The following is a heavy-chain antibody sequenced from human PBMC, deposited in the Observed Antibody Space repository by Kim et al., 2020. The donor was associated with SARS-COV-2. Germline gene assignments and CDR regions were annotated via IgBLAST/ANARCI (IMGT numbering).Heavy chain of an antibody. J-gene: IGHJ4*02. D-gene: IGHD3-10*01. V-gene: IGHV3-23*03. CDR3: AKAVSSGSYCFDY. Sequence: YADSVKGRFTISRDNSKNMLYLQMNGLRAEDTAVYYCAKAVSSGSYCFDYWGQGALVTVSS.